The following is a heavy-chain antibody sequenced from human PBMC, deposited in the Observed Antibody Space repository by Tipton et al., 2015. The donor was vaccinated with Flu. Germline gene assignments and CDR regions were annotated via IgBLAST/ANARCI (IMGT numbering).Heavy chain of an antibody. CDR2: TYYRSKWFN. D-gene: IGHD6-19*01. J-gene: IGHJ3*02. V-gene: IGHV6-1*01. CDR1: GDSVSSNTAA. Sequence: GLVKPSQTLSLTCAISGDSVSSNTAAWNWIRQSPSTGLEWLGRTYYRSKWFNDYAVSVKSRITINPDTSKNQFSLELNSVTPEDTAVYYCARVPYSSGWRGDGPDSWGQGTMVIVSS. CDR3: ARVPYSSGWRGDGPDS.